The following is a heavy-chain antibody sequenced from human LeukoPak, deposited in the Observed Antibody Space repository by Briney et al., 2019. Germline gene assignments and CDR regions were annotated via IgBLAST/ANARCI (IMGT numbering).Heavy chain of an antibody. J-gene: IGHJ4*02. D-gene: IGHD1-26*01. V-gene: IGHV3-30*04. Sequence: GGSLRLSCAASGFTFSSYAMHWVRQAPGKGLEWVAVISYDGSNKYYADSVKGRFTISRDNSKNTLYLQMNSLRAEDTAVYYCAKDGRPSGSHFDYWGQGTLVTVSS. CDR2: ISYDGSNK. CDR1: GFTFSSYA. CDR3: AKDGRPSGSHFDY.